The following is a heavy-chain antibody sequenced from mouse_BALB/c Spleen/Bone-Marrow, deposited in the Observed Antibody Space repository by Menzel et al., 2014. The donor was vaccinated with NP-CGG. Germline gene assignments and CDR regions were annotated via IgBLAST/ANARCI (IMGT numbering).Heavy chain of an antibody. V-gene: IGHV2-6-5*01. D-gene: IGHD2-4*01. Sequence: QVQLKDSGPGLVAPSQSLSITCTVSGFSLTDSGVSWIRQPPGKGLEWLGIIWGGGSTYYNSDFKSRVNISKDNSKSQVILKLNSLQTEDTAMYYCAKLSTMITTFAYWGQGTLVTVSA. CDR3: AKLSTMITTFAY. CDR2: IWGGGST. J-gene: IGHJ3*01. CDR1: GFSLTDSG.